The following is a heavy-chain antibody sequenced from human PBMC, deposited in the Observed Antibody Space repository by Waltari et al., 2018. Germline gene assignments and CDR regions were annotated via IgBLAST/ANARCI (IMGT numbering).Heavy chain of an antibody. CDR3: ARDRDRSSWFTIKDWYFDL. V-gene: IGHV1-69*08. D-gene: IGHD6-13*01. CDR1: GGTFSSYA. CDR2: SHPSLGTA. J-gene: IGHJ2*01. Sequence: QVQLVQSGAEVKKPGSSVKVSCKASGGTFSSYAISWVRQAPGPGLEWMGRSHPSLGTANYEQKFQGRVTITADKSTSTDYMELSSLRSADTAVYYCARDRDRSSWFTIKDWYFDLWGRGTLVTVSS.